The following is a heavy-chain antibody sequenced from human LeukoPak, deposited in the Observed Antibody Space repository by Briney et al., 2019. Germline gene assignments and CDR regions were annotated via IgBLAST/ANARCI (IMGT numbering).Heavy chain of an antibody. CDR3: ARVGYGGNSLDY. J-gene: IGHJ4*02. CDR2: INQDGSET. V-gene: IGHV3-7*01. Sequence: GGSLRLSCAASGFTFSTYWMSWVRQAPGKGLEWVANINQDGSETSYVDSVKGRFTISRDNAKNSLSLQMNSLRAEDTAVYYCARVGYGGNSLDYWGQGTLVTVSS. D-gene: IGHD4-23*01. CDR1: GFTFSTYW.